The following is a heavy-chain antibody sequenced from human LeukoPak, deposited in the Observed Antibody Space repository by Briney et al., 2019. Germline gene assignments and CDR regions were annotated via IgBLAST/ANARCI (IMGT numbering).Heavy chain of an antibody. CDR3: ARDLTHRRNYDSSGYQIVPAF. CDR2: ISGYNGYT. CDR1: GGTFSSYA. J-gene: IGHJ4*02. D-gene: IGHD3-22*01. V-gene: IGHV1-18*01. Sequence: ASVKVSCKASGGTFSSYAISWVRQAPGQGLEWMGWISGYNGYTKYTQKLQGRVTMTTDTSTNTAYMEVRSLRSDDTAVYYCARDLTHRRNYDSSGYQIVPAFWGQGTLVTVSS.